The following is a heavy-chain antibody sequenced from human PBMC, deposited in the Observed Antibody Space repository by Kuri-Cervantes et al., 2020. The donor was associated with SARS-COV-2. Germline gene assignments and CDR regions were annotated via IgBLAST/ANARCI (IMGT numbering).Heavy chain of an antibody. V-gene: IGHV3-21*04. Sequence: GGSLRLSCAASGFTFSSYSMNWVRQAPGKGLEWVSSISSSSSYIYYADSVKGRFTISRDNSKNTLYLQMNSLRAEDTAVYYCAVPSSSAFYYWGQGTLVTVSS. D-gene: IGHD6-6*01. CDR3: AVPSSSAFYY. J-gene: IGHJ4*02. CDR1: GFTFSSYS. CDR2: ISSSSSYI.